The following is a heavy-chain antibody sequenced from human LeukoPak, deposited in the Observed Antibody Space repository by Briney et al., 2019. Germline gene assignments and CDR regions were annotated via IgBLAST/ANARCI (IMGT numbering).Heavy chain of an antibody. CDR1: GYSISSGYY. Sequence: PSETLSLTCAVSGYSISSGYYWGWIRQPPGKGLEWIGSIYHSGSTYYNPSLKSRVTISADTSKNQFSLKLSSVTAADTAVYYCARLVDTAMVRDYWGQGTLVTVSS. CDR3: ARLVDTAMVRDY. J-gene: IGHJ4*02. D-gene: IGHD5-18*01. V-gene: IGHV4-38-2*01. CDR2: IYHSGST.